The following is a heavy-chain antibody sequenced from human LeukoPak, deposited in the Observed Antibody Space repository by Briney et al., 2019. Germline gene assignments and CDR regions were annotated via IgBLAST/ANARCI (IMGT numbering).Heavy chain of an antibody. D-gene: IGHD3-3*02. J-gene: IGHJ5*02. CDR1: GYSISSGYY. CDR2: VYHSGYT. V-gene: IGHV4-38-2*02. CDR3: ARGWSILRGGDWFDP. Sequence: SETLSLTCIVSGYSISSGYYWGWIRQPPGKGLEWIGSVYHSGYTYYNPSLKSRVTISVDTSKNQFSLKLSSVTAADTAVYYCARGWSILRGGDWFDPWGQGTLVTVSS.